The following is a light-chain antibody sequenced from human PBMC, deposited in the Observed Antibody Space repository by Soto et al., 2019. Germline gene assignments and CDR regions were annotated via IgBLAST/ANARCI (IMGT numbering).Light chain of an antibody. Sequence: AIQMTQSPSSLSASVGDRVSITCRASQGIRNDLGWYQQKPGKAPKLLIHTTSNLQSGVPSRFSGSGSGKNVTLTISSLQPEDFATYYCLQDATYPYTFGQGTKLEIK. J-gene: IGKJ2*01. CDR2: TTS. V-gene: IGKV1-6*01. CDR1: QGIRND. CDR3: LQDATYPYT.